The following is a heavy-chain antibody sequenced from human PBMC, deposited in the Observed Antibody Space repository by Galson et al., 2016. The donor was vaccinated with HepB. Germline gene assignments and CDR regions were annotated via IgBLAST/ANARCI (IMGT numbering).Heavy chain of an antibody. V-gene: IGHV4-39*01. Sequence: ETLSLTCTVSSGSIDSTTYFWGWICQPPGKGLEWIGNIYYGGGTYYNPSLKSRLTISIDTSNNRFSLKLTSVTAADTAVYYCARRPTHHDFWSAQDWYFDLWGRGTLVTVSS. CDR1: SGSIDSTTYF. J-gene: IGHJ2*01. CDR2: IYYGGGT. D-gene: IGHD3-3*01. CDR3: ARRPTHHDFWSAQDWYFDL.